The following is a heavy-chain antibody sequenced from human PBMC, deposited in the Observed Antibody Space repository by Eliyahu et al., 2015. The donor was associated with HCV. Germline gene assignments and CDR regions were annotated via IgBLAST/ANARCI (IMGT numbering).Heavy chain of an antibody. D-gene: IGHD6-13*01. CDR2: IIPSLGRE. CDR3: ARGRGLASAGKSYYYGMDV. Sequence: QVQLVQSGTELKKPGSSLRVSCKASRIXFSSYGISWMRQAPGQGLEWXGGIIPSLGRENYAQKFQDRVTVTADASTFTVSMELRRLTSEDTAMYYCARGRGLASAGKSYYYGMDVWGQGTTVIVS. CDR1: RIXFSSYG. J-gene: IGHJ6*02. V-gene: IGHV1-69*01.